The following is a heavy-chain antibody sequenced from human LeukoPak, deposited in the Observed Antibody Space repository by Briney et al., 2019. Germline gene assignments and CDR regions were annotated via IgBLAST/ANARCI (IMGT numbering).Heavy chain of an antibody. CDR3: ARDVGPYCSGGSCYPYYYYYYMDV. CDR2: IIPILGIA. J-gene: IGHJ6*03. Sequence: ASVKVSCKASGYTFTGYYMHWVRQAPGQGLEWMGRIIPILGIANYAQKFQGRVTITADKSTSTAYMELSSLRSEDTAVYYCARDVGPYCSGGSCYPYYYYYYMDVWGKGTTVTVSS. D-gene: IGHD2-15*01. V-gene: IGHV1-69*04. CDR1: GYTFTGYY.